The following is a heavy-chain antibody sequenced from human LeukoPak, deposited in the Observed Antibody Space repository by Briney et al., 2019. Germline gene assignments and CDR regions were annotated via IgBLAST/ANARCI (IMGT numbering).Heavy chain of an antibody. Sequence: SVKVSCKASGGTFSSYAISWVRQAPGQGLEWMGRIIPILGIANYAQKFQGRVTITADKSTSTAYMELSSLRSEDTAVYYCARDAVAAAVFDPWGQGTLVTVSS. CDR2: IIPILGIA. CDR1: GGTFSSYA. J-gene: IGHJ5*02. V-gene: IGHV1-69*04. D-gene: IGHD6-13*01. CDR3: ARDAVAAAVFDP.